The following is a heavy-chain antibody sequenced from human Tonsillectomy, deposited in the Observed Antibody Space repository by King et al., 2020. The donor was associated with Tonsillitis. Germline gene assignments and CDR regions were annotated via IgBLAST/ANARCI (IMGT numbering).Heavy chain of an antibody. V-gene: IGHV3-23*04. CDR1: GFTISSYG. CDR3: AKGAVAGSYYYDYGMDV. Sequence: VQLVESGGGLVQPGGSLRLSCAASGFTISSYGVSWVRQAPGKGLEWVSVISGSAGSTYYADSVKGRFTISRDNSKNTLYLQMNSLRAEDTAVYYCAKGAVAGSYYYDYGMDVWGQGTTVTVSS. J-gene: IGHJ6*02. CDR2: ISGSAGST. D-gene: IGHD6-19*01.